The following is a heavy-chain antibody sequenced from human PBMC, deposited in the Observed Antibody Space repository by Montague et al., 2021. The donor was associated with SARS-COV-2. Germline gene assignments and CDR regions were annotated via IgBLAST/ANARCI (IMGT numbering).Heavy chain of an antibody. CDR1: GYIFSSYS. Sequence: SVKVSCKASGYIFSSYSISWVRHAPGQGLEWMGWISTYDYKTNYAQMVQGRVTVTTDTSTSTVYMELRSLRSDDTAVYYCARDWYCRGGRCHNTFDIWGQGTLVTVSS. D-gene: IGHD2-15*01. V-gene: IGHV1-18*01. CDR2: ISTYDYKT. J-gene: IGHJ3*02. CDR3: ARDWYCRGGRCHNTFDI.